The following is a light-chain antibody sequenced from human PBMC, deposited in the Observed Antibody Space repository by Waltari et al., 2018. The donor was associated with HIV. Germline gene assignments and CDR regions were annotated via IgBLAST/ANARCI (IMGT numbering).Light chain of an antibody. Sequence: DIVMTQSPDSLAVSLGERATINCKSSQSVLFSSNNKNYLAWYQQKLGQPPRLLLYWASTRESAVPDRFSGSGSGADFTLTISSLQAEDVAVYYCQQYYSTPLTFGPGT. J-gene: IGKJ3*01. CDR3: QQYYSTPLT. CDR2: WAS. V-gene: IGKV4-1*01. CDR1: QSVLFSSNNKNY.